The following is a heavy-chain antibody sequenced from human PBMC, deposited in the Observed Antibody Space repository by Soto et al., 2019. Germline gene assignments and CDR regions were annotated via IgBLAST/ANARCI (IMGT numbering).Heavy chain of an antibody. CDR2: FDPEDGET. J-gene: IGHJ4*02. CDR3: ATDDDYIWGSYRPKINY. CDR1: GYTLTELS. Sequence: ASVKVSCKVSGYTLTELSMHWVRQAPGNGLEWMGGFDPEDGETIYAQKFQGRVTMTEDTSADTAYMELSSLRSEDTAVYYCATDDDYIWGSYRPKINYWGQGTLVTVSS. D-gene: IGHD3-16*02. V-gene: IGHV1-24*01.